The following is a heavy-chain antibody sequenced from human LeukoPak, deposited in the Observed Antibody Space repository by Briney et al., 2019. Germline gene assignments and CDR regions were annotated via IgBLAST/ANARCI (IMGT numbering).Heavy chain of an antibody. CDR3: ARDEPVAAAGWFAFDI. CDR2: IRTKAASHDA. D-gene: IGHD6-13*01. CDR1: GFTFSGSP. J-gene: IGHJ3*02. V-gene: IGHV3-73*01. Sequence: PGGSLRLSCAASGFTFSGSPLHWVRQASGKGLEWVGRIRTKAASHDAAYAASVKGRFTISRDNSKNTLYLQMNSLRAEDTAVYYCARDEPVAAAGWFAFDIWGQGTMVTVSS.